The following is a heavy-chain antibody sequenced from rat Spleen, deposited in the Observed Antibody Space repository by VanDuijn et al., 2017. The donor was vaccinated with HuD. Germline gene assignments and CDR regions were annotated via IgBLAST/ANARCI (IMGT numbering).Heavy chain of an antibody. D-gene: IGHD4-4*01. J-gene: IGHJ1*01. CDR3: ARRGNSVYWNFDF. CDR1: GFSFSDCD. CDR2: ISIGGSST. Sequence: EVQLVESGGGLVQPGRSLKLSCAASGFSFSDCDMAWVRQAPTKGLEWVASISIGGSSTYYRDSVKGRFSISRDDAKSTLYLQMDSLRSEDTATYYCARRGNSVYWNFDFWGPGTMVTVSS. V-gene: IGHV5-25*01.